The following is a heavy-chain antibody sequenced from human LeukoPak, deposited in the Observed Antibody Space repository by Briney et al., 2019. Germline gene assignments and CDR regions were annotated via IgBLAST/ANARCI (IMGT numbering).Heavy chain of an antibody. J-gene: IGHJ5*02. V-gene: IGHV4-34*01. CDR2: INHSGST. Sequence: SETLSLTCAVYGGSFSGYYWGWIRQPPGKGLEWIGEINHSGSTNYNPSLKSRVTISVDTSKNQFSLKLSSVTAADTAVYYCARGHLIVVVPAAIIGGWFDPWGQGTLVTVSS. D-gene: IGHD2-2*01. CDR3: ARGHLIVVVPAAIIGGWFDP. CDR1: GGSFSGYY.